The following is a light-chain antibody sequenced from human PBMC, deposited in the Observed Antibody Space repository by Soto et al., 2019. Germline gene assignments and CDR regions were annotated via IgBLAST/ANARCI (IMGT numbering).Light chain of an antibody. CDR3: MQALQTPFT. V-gene: IGKV2-28*01. Sequence: DIVMTQSPLSLPVTPGEPASIPCRSSQSLLHSNGYNYLDWYLQKPGQSPQLLIYLGSNRASGVPDRFSGSGSGTDFTLKISRVEAEDVGFYYCMQALQTPFTFGGGTKVEIK. CDR1: QSLLHSNGYNY. CDR2: LGS. J-gene: IGKJ4*01.